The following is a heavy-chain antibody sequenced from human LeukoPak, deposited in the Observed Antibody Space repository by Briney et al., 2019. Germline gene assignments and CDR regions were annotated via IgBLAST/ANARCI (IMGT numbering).Heavy chain of an antibody. Sequence: ASVKVSCKTSGYTFIGYYMHWVRQAPGQGLEWMGWINPKNGGANYAPSFQGRVTMTRDRSISTVYMELTRLASDDTAVYYCARASFWESPINWFDPWGQGTLVTVSS. CDR1: GYTFIGYY. CDR2: INPKNGGA. V-gene: IGHV1-2*07. J-gene: IGHJ5*02. D-gene: IGHD3-16*01. CDR3: ARASFWESPINWFDP.